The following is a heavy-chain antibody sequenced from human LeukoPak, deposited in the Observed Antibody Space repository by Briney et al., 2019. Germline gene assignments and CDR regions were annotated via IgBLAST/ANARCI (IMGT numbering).Heavy chain of an antibody. CDR3: ARYCSGGRCNLGYYYYGMDV. D-gene: IGHD2-15*01. CDR2: IWYDGTIK. V-gene: IGHV3-33*01. J-gene: IGHJ6*02. CDR1: GFTLSTYG. Sequence: PGGSLRLSCAASGFTLSTYGMHWVRQAPGKGLEWVAVIWYDGTIKYYADSVKGRFTISRDNSKNTVYLQMNSLRAEDTAVYYCARYCSGGRCNLGYYYYGMDVWGQGTTVTVSS.